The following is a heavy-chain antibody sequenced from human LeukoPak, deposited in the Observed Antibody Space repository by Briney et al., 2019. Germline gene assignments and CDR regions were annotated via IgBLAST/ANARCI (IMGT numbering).Heavy chain of an antibody. J-gene: IGHJ3*02. CDR2: IRYDGSNK. CDR1: GFTFSSYG. V-gene: IGHV3-30*02. CDR3: AKSTEGVRDAFDI. Sequence: GGSLRLSCAASGFTFSSYGMHWVRQAPGKGLEWVTFIRYDGSNKYYADSVKGRFTISRDNAKNTLYLQMNSLRAEDTAVYYCAKSTEGVRDAFDIWGQGTMVTVSS. D-gene: IGHD6-6*01.